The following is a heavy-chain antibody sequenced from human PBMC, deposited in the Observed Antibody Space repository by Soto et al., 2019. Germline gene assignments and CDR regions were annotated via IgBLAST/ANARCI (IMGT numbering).Heavy chain of an antibody. J-gene: IGHJ6*02. Sequence: EVQLVQSGGGLVKPGGSLRLSCAASGFTFSSYSMNWVRQAPGKGLEWVSSISSSSSYIYYADSVKGRFTISRDNAKNSLYLQMNSLRAEDTAVYYCARDRISDYGMDVWGRGTTVTVSS. CDR3: ARDRISDYGMDV. V-gene: IGHV3-21*01. CDR1: GFTFSSYS. CDR2: ISSSSSYI. D-gene: IGHD6-25*01.